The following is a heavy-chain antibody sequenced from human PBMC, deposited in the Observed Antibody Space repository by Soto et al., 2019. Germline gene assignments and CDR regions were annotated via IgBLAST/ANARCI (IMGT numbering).Heavy chain of an antibody. J-gene: IGHJ4*02. V-gene: IGHV1-3*01. CDR1: GYTFTSYA. D-gene: IGHD5-12*01. CDR3: ARRIVATAAFDY. CDR2: INAGNGNT. Sequence: ASVKVSCKASGYTFTSYAMHWVRQAPGQRLEWMGWINAGNGNTKYSQKFQGRVTITRDTSASTAYMELSSLRSEDTAVYYCARRIVATAAFDYWGQGTLVTVSS.